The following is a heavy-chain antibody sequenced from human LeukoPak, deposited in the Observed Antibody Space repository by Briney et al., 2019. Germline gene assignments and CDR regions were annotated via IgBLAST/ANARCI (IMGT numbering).Heavy chain of an antibody. CDR2: IYYTGST. CDR1: GGSISSISYY. CDR3: ARVSDTLITIFGVVTNWFDP. D-gene: IGHD3-3*01. J-gene: IGHJ5*02. Sequence: SETLSLTCTISGGSISSISYYWGWIRQPPGKGLEWIGSIYYTGSTYYNPSLKSRVTVSVDTSKNQFSLNLSSVTAADTAVYYCARVSDTLITIFGVVTNWFDPWGQGTLVTVSS. V-gene: IGHV4-39*01.